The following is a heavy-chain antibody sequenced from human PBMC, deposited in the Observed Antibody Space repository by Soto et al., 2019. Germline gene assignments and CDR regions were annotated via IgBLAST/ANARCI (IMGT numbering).Heavy chain of an antibody. CDR1: GFTFSSYA. D-gene: IGHD3-22*01. J-gene: IGHJ4*02. CDR2: ISGSGGST. V-gene: IGHV3-23*01. CDR3: AKDFARMYYYDSSGSVFDY. Sequence: EVQLLESGGGLVQPGGSLRLSCAASGFTFSSYAMSWVRQAPGKGLEWVSAISGSGGSTYYADSVKGRFTISRDNSKNTLYLQMNSLRAEDTAVYYCAKDFARMYYYDSSGSVFDYWGQGTLVTVSS.